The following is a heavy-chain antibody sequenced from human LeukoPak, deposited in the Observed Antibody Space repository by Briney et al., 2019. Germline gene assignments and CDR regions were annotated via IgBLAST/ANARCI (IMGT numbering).Heavy chain of an antibody. CDR2: INHSGST. CDR3: ARHGPSDYGDYYFDY. J-gene: IGHJ4*02. V-gene: IGHV4-34*01. Sequence: PSETLSLTCAVYGGSFSGYYWSWIRQPPGKGLEWIGEINHSGSTYYNPSLKSRVTISVDTSKNQFSLKLSSVTAADTAVYYCARHGPSDYGDYYFDYWGQGTLVTVSS. CDR1: GGSFSGYY. D-gene: IGHD4-17*01.